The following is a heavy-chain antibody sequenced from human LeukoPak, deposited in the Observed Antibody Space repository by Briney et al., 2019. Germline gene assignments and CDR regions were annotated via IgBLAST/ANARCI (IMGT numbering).Heavy chain of an antibody. Sequence: PSETLSLTCTVSGGSISSFSWSWIRQPPGKGLEWVGYIHYSGSTNHNPSLKSRVTISVDTSKNQFSLKLSSVTAADTAVYYCARVVSYDFWSGYYKFVWFDPWGQGTLVTVSS. CDR2: IHYSGST. CDR1: GGSISSFS. J-gene: IGHJ5*02. D-gene: IGHD3-3*01. V-gene: IGHV4-59*01. CDR3: ARVVSYDFWSGYYKFVWFDP.